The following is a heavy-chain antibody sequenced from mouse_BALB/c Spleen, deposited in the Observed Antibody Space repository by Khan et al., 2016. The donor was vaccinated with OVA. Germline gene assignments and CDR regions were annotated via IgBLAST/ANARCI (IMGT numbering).Heavy chain of an antibody. CDR2: ISSLAYSI. V-gene: IGHV5-15*02. CDR3: ARSWAMDY. J-gene: IGHJ4*01. CDR1: GFTFSDYG. Sequence: EVKLVESGGGLVQPGGSRKLSCAASGFTFSDYGLAWVRQAPGKGPEWVAFISSLAYSIYYADTVTGRFTISRENDKNTLYLELRRLRYEDTAMYYCARSWAMDYWGQGTSVTVSS.